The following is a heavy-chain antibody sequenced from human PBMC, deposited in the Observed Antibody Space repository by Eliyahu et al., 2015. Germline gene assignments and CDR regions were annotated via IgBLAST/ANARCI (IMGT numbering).Heavy chain of an antibody. CDR2: TTNKLTGYIT. CDR3: ATWMSGVKTY. CDR1: GFTLRDHY. D-gene: IGHD2-2*03. V-gene: IGHV3-72*01. Sequence: EVQLVESGGGLVQPXXSLRLSCAVXGFTLRDHYMDWVRQAPGKGLEWVGRTTNKLTGYITQYAASVRGRFIISRDDSKNSLYLQMNSLKTEDTAVYYCATWMSGVKTYWGQGTLVTVSS. J-gene: IGHJ4*02.